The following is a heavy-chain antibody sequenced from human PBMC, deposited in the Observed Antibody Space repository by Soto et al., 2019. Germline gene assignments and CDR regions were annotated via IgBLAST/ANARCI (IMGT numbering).Heavy chain of an antibody. Sequence: ASVKVSCKASGYTFTSYGISWVRQAPGQGLEWMGWISAYNGNTNYAQKLQGRVTMTTDTSTSTAYMELRSLRSDDTAVYYCARGPEYCSGGSCYLGYLDYYYYYMDVWGKGTTVTVSS. D-gene: IGHD2-15*01. V-gene: IGHV1-18*01. CDR2: ISAYNGNT. CDR1: GYTFTSYG. CDR3: ARGPEYCSGGSCYLGYLDYYYYYMDV. J-gene: IGHJ6*03.